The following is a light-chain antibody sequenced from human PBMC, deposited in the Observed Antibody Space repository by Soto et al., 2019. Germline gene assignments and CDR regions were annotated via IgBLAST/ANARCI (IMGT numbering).Light chain of an antibody. V-gene: IGLV2-14*03. J-gene: IGLJ1*01. CDR2: DVS. CDR3: SSYRSSSTSYV. CDR1: SSDIGDSNY. Sequence: QYVLTRPASVSGSPGQSITISCTGTSSDIGDSNYVSWYQQHPGKAPKLVIYDVSNRPSGVSNRFSGSKSANTVSLTISGLQAEDEADSYCSSYRSSSTSYVFGTGTKVTVL.